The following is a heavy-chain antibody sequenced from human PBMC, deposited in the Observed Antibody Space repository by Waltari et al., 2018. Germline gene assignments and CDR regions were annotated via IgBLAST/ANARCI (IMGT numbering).Heavy chain of an antibody. V-gene: IGHV5-51*03. CDR1: GYSFTSYW. Sequence: EVQLVQSGAEVKKPGESLKISCKGSGYSFTSYWIGWVRQMPGKGLEWMGYICPGDAETSYSASVQGHVTSAADKSISTAYLQWSSLRASDTAMDYLAKLEGDQDYFDYWGQGTLVTVSS. D-gene: IGHD3-16*01. CDR3: AKLEGDQDYFDY. J-gene: IGHJ4*02. CDR2: ICPGDAET.